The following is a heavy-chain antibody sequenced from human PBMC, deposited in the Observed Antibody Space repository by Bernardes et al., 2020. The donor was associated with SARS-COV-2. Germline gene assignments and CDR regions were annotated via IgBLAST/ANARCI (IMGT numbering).Heavy chain of an antibody. CDR2: LLYSGMT. CDR3: AKNNRGSVAGPNDAFNV. V-gene: IGHV4-31*03. Sequence: SETLSLTCTVTGGSIRRGGHFWTWIRQRPGEALQWIGQLLYSGMTYYNPALEGRVTMSLHPSKNQFSLSLESATSADTALYFCAKNNRGSVAGPNDAFNVWGQGRLVIVSS. CDR1: GGSIRRGGHF. D-gene: IGHD5-12*01. J-gene: IGHJ3*01.